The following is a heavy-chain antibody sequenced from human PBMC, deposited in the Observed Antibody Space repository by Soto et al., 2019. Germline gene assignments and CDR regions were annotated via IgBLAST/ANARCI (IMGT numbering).Heavy chain of an antibody. V-gene: IGHV5-10-1*01. Sequence: GESLPISCQGSGYSFTSYWISWVRQMPGKGLEWMGRIDPSDSYTNYRPSFQGHVTISADKSISTAYLQWSSLKASDTAMYYCAREKIAAAGTHYYYGMDVWGQGTTVTVS. CDR2: IDPSDSYT. D-gene: IGHD6-13*01. J-gene: IGHJ6*02. CDR1: GYSFTSYW. CDR3: AREKIAAAGTHYYYGMDV.